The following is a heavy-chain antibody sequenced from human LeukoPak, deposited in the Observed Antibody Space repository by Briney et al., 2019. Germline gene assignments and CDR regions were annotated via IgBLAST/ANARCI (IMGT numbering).Heavy chain of an antibody. D-gene: IGHD5-12*01. CDR1: GFTFSSNG. J-gene: IGHJ4*02. CDR2: IGNAGDT. Sequence: PGGSLRLSCAASGFTFSSNGMHWVRQSPGKGLESVSAIGNAGDTYYAGSVKGRFTISRENDKNSVYLQMNSLRDGDTAVYYCARRGAYDSLDFWGQGTLVSVSS. V-gene: IGHV3-13*01. CDR3: ARRGAYDSLDF.